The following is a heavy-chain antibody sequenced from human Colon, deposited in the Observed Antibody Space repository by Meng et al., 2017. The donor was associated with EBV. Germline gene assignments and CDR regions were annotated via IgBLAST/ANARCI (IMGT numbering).Heavy chain of an antibody. D-gene: IGHD2-21*02. J-gene: IGHJ4*02. CDR1: GGSLSSRSW. CDR3: ARVGAYCGGDCYHPH. V-gene: IGHV4-4*02. CDR2: IYHSGST. Sequence: QGRLEAPGTGLGKPSGPRSPPRAVSGGSLSSRSWWRWVRQPPGKGLEWIGEIYHSGSTNYNPSLKSRVTISVDESKNQFSRRLSSVTAADTAVYYCARVGAYCGGDCYHPHWGQGTLVTVSS.